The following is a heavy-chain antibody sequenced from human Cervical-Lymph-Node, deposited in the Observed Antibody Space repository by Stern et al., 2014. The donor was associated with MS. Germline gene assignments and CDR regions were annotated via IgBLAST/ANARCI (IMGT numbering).Heavy chain of an antibody. D-gene: IGHD6-13*01. CDR1: GGSVSSRTYY. CDR2: IFYSGDT. Sequence: QLQLQESGPGLVKPSETLSLTCTVSGGSVSSRTYYWGWIRQPPGKGLEWIATIFYSGDTYYNPSLKSRVTILVDPPKNQFPLKLPSVTAAGTAVYYCARRPGSWLYYLDYWSQGTLVTVSS. V-gene: IGHV4-39*01. CDR3: ARRPGSWLYYLDY. J-gene: IGHJ4*02.